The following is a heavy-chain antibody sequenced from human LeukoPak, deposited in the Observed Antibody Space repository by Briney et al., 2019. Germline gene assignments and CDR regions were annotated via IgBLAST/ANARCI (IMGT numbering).Heavy chain of an antibody. CDR1: GFPFGDYT. D-gene: IGHD3-22*01. V-gene: IGHV3-49*03. CDR3: TREESYYYDTSGSDY. Sequence: GGSLRLSCTASGFPFGDYTMSWFRQAPGKGLEWVGFIRSKTYGGTTEYAASVKGRFTMSRDDSKSIAYQQLNSLKTEDTAVYYCTREESYYYDTSGSDYWGQGTLVTVSS. CDR2: IRSKTYGGTT. J-gene: IGHJ4*02.